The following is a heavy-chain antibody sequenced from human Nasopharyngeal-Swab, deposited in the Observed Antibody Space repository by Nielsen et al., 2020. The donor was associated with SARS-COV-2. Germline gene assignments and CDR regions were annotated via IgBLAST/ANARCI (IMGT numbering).Heavy chain of an antibody. CDR3: AAAPSGDYGGY. V-gene: IGHV3-33*08. D-gene: IGHD4-23*01. J-gene: IGHJ4*02. Sequence: GESLRLSCAASGFTFSSYNMNWVRQAPGKGLGWVAVIWYDGSNKYYADSVKGRFTISRDNSKNTVYLQMNSLRAEDTAVYYCAAAPSGDYGGYWGQGTLVTVSS. CDR1: GFTFSSYN. CDR2: IWYDGSNK.